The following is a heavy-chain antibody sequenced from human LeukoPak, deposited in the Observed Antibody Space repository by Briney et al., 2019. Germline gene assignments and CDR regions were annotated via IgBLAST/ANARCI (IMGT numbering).Heavy chain of an antibody. CDR3: TTGQYFDWSHDY. D-gene: IGHD3-9*01. CDR1: GFIFSSYG. J-gene: IGHJ4*02. V-gene: IGHV3-15*04. Sequence: KPGRSLRLSCVASGFIFSSYGMHWVRQAPGKGPEWVGRIERKTEGETTDYAAPVKGRFTISRDDSKNTLYLQMNSLKTEDTGVYYCTTGQYFDWSHDYWGQGALVTVSS. CDR2: IERKTEGETT.